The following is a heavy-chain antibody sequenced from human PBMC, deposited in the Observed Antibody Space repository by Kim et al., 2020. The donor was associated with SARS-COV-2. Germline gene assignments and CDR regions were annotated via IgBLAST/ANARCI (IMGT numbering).Heavy chain of an antibody. Sequence: GESLKISCKGSGYSFTSYWISCVRQMPGKGLEWMGRIDPSDSYTNYSPSFQGHVTISADKSISTAYLQWSSLKASDTAMYYCARHAAEGFGDLYGMDVWGQGTTVTVSS. V-gene: IGHV5-10-1*01. CDR2: IDPSDSYT. D-gene: IGHD3-10*01. CDR1: GYSFTSYW. J-gene: IGHJ6*02. CDR3: ARHAAEGFGDLYGMDV.